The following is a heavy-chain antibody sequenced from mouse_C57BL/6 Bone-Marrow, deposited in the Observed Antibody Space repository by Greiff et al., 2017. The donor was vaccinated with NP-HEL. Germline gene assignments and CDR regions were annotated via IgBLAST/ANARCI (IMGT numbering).Heavy chain of an antibody. Sequence: QVQLKESGAELVRPGTSVKVSCKASGYAFTNYLIEWVKQRPGQGLEWIGVINPGSGGTNYNEKFKGKATLTADKSSSTAYMQLSSLTSEDSAVYFCARKELRPGYFDVWGTGTTVTVSS. J-gene: IGHJ1*03. CDR3: ARKELRPGYFDV. CDR1: GYAFTNYL. CDR2: INPGSGGT. D-gene: IGHD1-2*01. V-gene: IGHV1-54*01.